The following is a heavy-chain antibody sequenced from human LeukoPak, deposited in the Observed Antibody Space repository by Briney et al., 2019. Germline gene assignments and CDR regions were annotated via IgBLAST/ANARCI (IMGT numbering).Heavy chain of an antibody. CDR3: ARHAYCSSTSCYPYY. D-gene: IGHD2-2*01. Sequence: GESLKISCKGSGYSFTSYWIGWVRQMPGKGLEWMGNIYPGDSDTRYSPSFQGQVTISADKSISTAYLQWSSLKASDTAMYYCARHAYCSSTSCYPYYWGQGTLVTVSS. CDR1: GYSFTSYW. J-gene: IGHJ4*02. V-gene: IGHV5-51*01. CDR2: IYPGDSDT.